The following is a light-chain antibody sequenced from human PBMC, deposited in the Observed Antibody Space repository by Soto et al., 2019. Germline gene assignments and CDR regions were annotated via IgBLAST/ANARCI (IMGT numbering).Light chain of an antibody. CDR1: QSVRNK. CDR3: QQYNSWSAIT. Sequence: EILLTQSPATLSLSPGERVTLSFMASQSVRNKLAWYQQQPGQAPRVLIYDTSTRATGLPARFSGSGSGTDFTLTISSLQSEDSAVYYCQQYNSWSAITFGQGTRLEIK. J-gene: IGKJ5*01. CDR2: DTS. V-gene: IGKV3-15*01.